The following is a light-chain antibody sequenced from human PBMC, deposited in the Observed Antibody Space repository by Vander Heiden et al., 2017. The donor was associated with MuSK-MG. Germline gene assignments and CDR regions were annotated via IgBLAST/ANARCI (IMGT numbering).Light chain of an antibody. J-gene: IGKJ1*01. Sequence: DIQMTQSPSSLSASVGDTVSISCRASRSLNDYLNWYQQKPGRAPNLLISVVSDLQDGVPSRFRGEGSGSDFTLTISGLQPEDFATYFCQQTYSTPWTFGQGTKVEI. V-gene: IGKV1-39*01. CDR2: VVS. CDR3: QQTYSTPWT. CDR1: RSLNDY.